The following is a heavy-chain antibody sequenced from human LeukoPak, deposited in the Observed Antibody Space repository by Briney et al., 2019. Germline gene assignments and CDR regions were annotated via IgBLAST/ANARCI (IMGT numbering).Heavy chain of an antibody. Sequence: PSETLSLTCTVSACSISSYYWSWIRQPPGKGLEWIGYIYYSGSTNYNPSLKSRVTISVDTSKNQSSLKLSCVTAADTAVYYCASTDVDTALVKAHYFDYWGQGTLVTVSS. J-gene: IGHJ4*02. CDR1: ACSISSYY. CDR3: ASTDVDTALVKAHYFDY. CDR2: IYYSGST. D-gene: IGHD5-18*01. V-gene: IGHV4-59*01.